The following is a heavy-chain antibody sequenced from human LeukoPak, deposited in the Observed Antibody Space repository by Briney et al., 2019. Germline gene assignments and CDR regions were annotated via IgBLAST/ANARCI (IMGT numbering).Heavy chain of an antibody. CDR1: GYSFTSYW. V-gene: IGHV5-51*01. Sequence: GESLKISCKGSGYSFTSYWIGWVRQMPGKGLEWMGIIYPGDSDTRYSPSFQGQVTISADKSISTAYLQWSSLKASDTAMYYCARWGPAKDGYSSSWPKNYYFDYWGQGTLVTVSS. J-gene: IGHJ4*02. CDR2: IYPGDSDT. D-gene: IGHD6-13*01. CDR3: ARWGPAKDGYSSSWPKNYYFDY.